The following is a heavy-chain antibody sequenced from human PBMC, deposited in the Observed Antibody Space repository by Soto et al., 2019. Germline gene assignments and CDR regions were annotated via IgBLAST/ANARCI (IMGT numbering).Heavy chain of an antibody. Sequence: EVQLVESGGGLIQPGGSLRLSCAASGFAVSSKYKTWVRQAPGKGLEWVSVIYGDGTTYYADSVKGRFTISRDTSKNTLYLQMNSLRAEDTAVYYCVQTTGWPGFDFWGQGTLVTVSS. CDR3: VQTTGWPGFDF. D-gene: IGHD6-19*01. V-gene: IGHV3-53*01. CDR1: GFAVSSKY. CDR2: IYGDGTT. J-gene: IGHJ4*02.